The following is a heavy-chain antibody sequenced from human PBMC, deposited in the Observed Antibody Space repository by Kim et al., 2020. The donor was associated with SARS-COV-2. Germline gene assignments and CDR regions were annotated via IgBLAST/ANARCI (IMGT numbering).Heavy chain of an antibody. V-gene: IGHV4-34*01. J-gene: IGHJ3*02. Sequence: SETLSLTCAVYGGSFSGYYWSWIRQPPGKGLEWIGEINHSGSTNYNPSLKSRVTISVDTSKNQFSLKLSSVNAADTAVYYCARGVYGVNDAFDIWGQGTMVTVSS. CDR1: GGSFSGYY. D-gene: IGHD2-8*01. CDR3: ARGVYGVNDAFDI. CDR2: INHSGST.